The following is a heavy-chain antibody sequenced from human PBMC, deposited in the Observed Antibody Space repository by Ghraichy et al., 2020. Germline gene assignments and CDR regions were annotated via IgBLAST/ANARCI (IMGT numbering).Heavy chain of an antibody. CDR3: AKDGTYYYDSSGYLPFDY. CDR2: ISGSGGST. CDR1: GFTFSSYA. Sequence: GGSLRLSCAASGFTFSSYAMSWVRQAPGKGLEWVSAISGSGGSTYYADSVKGRFTISRDNSKNTLYLQMNSLRAEDTAVYYCAKDGTYYYDSSGYLPFDYWGQGTLVTVSS. J-gene: IGHJ4*02. V-gene: IGHV3-23*01. D-gene: IGHD3-22*01.